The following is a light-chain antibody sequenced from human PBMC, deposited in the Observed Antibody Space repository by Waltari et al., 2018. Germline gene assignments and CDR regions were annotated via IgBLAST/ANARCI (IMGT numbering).Light chain of an antibody. CDR1: SSDVGGYNY. Sequence: QSALTQPPSASGSPGQSVTISCTGTSSDVGGYNYVSWYQQRPGKAPKLLIYEVTKRPSGVPARFSGSRSGNTASLTVSGLQAEDEADYYCSSYGGSNTLWVFGTGTKVTVL. J-gene: IGLJ1*01. CDR3: SSYGGSNTLWV. CDR2: EVT. V-gene: IGLV2-8*01.